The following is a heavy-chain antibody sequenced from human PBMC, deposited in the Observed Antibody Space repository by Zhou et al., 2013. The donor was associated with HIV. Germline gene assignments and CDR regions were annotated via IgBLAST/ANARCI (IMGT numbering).Heavy chain of an antibody. V-gene: IGHV1-69*04. CDR2: IIPILGIA. D-gene: IGHD6-19*01. J-gene: IGHJ6*03. CDR3: ASAVAGGSSSLTPWYYYYMDV. Sequence: QVQLVQSGAEVKKPGSSVKVSCKASGGTFSSYAISWVRQAPGQGLEWMGRIIPILGIANYAQKFQGRVTITADKSTSTAYMELSSLRSEDTAVYYCASAVAGGSSSLTPWYYYYMDVWGKGTTVTVSS. CDR1: GGTFSSYA.